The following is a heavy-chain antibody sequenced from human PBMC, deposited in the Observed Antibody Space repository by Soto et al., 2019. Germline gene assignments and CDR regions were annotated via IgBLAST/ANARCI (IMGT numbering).Heavy chain of an antibody. Sequence: GGSLRLSRVVPGFTFSNYVICWVRPAPGKGLEWVSIISGGGDTSYYADSVKGRFTISRDNSTNTLYLQMDSPRGAESAKYYCVTQGYRGLYYFDYWGQGTLVTVSS. CDR2: ISGGGDTS. CDR1: GFTFSNYV. V-gene: IGHV3-23*01. D-gene: IGHD5-12*01. J-gene: IGHJ4*02. CDR3: VTQGYRGLYYFDY.